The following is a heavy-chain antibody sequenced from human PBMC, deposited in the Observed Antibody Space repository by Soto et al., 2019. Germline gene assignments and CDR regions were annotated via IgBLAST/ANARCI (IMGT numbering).Heavy chain of an antibody. V-gene: IGHV4-59*08. CDR3: ARRNYYGSGSPYGMDV. CDR2: IYYGGTT. Sequence: SLTCTLSGGSFSPNYWACIRQPPGKGLEWIGYIYYGGTTSYNPSLKSRVTITLETSKSQFSLRLTSVTAADTAVYYCARRNYYGSGSPYGMDVWGQGTTVTVSS. D-gene: IGHD3-10*01. J-gene: IGHJ6*02. CDR1: GGSFSPNY.